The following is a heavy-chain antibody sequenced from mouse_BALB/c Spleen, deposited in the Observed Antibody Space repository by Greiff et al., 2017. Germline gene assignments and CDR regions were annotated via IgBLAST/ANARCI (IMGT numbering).Heavy chain of an antibody. CDR1: GSTFTDYA. Sequence: QVQLQQSGAELVRPGVSVKISCKGSGSTFTDYAMHWVKQSHAKSLEWIGVISTYYGDASYNQKFKGKATMTVDKSSSTAYMELARLTSEDSAIYYCARERFAYWGQGTLVTVSA. CDR2: ISTYYGDA. J-gene: IGHJ3*01. V-gene: IGHV1S137*01. CDR3: ARERFAY.